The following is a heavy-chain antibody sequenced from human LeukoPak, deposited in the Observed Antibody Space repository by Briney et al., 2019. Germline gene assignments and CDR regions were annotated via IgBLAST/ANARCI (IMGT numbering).Heavy chain of an antibody. CDR3: ASSGHLGYCSSTSCYTDY. D-gene: IGHD2-2*02. CDR1: GGTFNSYA. Sequence: ASVKVSCKASGGTFNSYAISWVRQAPGQGLEWMGGIISIFGTANYAQKFQGRVTITADESTSTAYMELSSLRSEDTAVYYCASSGHLGYCSSTSCYTDYWGQGTLVTVSS. CDR2: IISIFGTA. J-gene: IGHJ4*02. V-gene: IGHV1-69*13.